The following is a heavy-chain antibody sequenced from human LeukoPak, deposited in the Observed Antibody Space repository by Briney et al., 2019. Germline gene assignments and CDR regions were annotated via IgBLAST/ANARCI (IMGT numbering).Heavy chain of an antibody. CDR3: ARVETIWSSYDAFDI. CDR2: ISGSGDYT. J-gene: IGHJ3*02. D-gene: IGHD2-8*02. V-gene: IGHV3-23*01. CDR1: GFTFSNYP. Sequence: PGGSLRLSCAASGFTFSNYPMTWVRQAPGKGLAWVSTISGSGDYTYYADSVKGRFTISRDNSKNTLYLQMNSLRAEDTAVYYCARVETIWSSYDAFDIWGQGTMVTVSS.